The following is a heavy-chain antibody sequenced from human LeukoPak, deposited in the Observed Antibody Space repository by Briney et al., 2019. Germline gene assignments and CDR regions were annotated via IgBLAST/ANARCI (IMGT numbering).Heavy chain of an antibody. Sequence: GGSLRLSCAASGFIFSNYAMSWVRQAPGLGLEWVSVIYSDGSTYYADSVKGRFTISRDNSKNTLYLRMNSLRAEDTAMYYCARETLAGYDYWGQGTLVTVSS. J-gene: IGHJ4*02. CDR2: IYSDGST. CDR1: GFIFSNYA. V-gene: IGHV3-53*01. CDR3: ARETLAGYDY. D-gene: IGHD6-19*01.